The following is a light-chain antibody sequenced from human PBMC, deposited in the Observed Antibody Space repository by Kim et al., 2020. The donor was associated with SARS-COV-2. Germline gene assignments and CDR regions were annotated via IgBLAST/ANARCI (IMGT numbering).Light chain of an antibody. V-gene: IGLV2-23*01. Sequence: PGQSITISCTGTSSDVGSYNLVSWYQQHPGKAPKLMIYEGSKRPSGVSNRFSGSKSGNTAPLTISGLQAEDEADYYCCSYADSSWVFGGGTQLTVL. J-gene: IGLJ3*02. CDR3: CSYADSSWV. CDR2: EGS. CDR1: SSDVGSYNL.